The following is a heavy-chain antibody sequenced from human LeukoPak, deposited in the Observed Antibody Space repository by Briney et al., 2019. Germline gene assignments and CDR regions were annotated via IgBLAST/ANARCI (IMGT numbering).Heavy chain of an antibody. CDR1: EFTFRNYG. CDR3: AIWMGNNADFTGPIDY. J-gene: IGHJ4*02. CDR2: ISGAGGNV. V-gene: IGHV3-48*01. D-gene: IGHD2-2*03. Sequence: GGSLRLSCAASEFTFRNYGLSWVRQAPGKGLEWVSYISGAGGNVNYADSVKGRFIISRDNGKNSLYLQMSSLRAEDTAVYYCAIWMGNNADFTGPIDYWGQGTLVTVSS.